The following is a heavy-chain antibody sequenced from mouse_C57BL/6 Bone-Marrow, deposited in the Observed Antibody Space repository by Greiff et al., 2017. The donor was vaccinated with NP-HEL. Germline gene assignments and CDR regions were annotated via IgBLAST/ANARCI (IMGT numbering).Heavy chain of an antibody. CDR2: IRNKANGYTT. CDR1: GFTFTDYY. J-gene: IGHJ2*01. D-gene: IGHD1-1*01. CDR3: ARYAAYDGSSPYYFDY. V-gene: IGHV7-3*01. Sequence: DVMLVESGGGLVQPGGSLILSCAASGFTFTDYYMSWVRQPPGKALEWLGFIRNKANGYTTEYSASVKGRFTISRDNSQSILYRQMNALRAEDSATYYGARYAAYDGSSPYYFDYWGQGTTLTVSS.